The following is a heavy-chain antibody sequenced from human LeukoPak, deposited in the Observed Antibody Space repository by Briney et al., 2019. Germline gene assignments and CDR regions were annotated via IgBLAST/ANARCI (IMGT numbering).Heavy chain of an antibody. V-gene: IGHV3-23*01. Sequence: GGSLRLSCAASAFTFSSYAMGWVRQAPGKGLEWVSAISGTGNRTYYADSVKGRFTISRDNSKNTLYLQMNSLRAEDTAVYYCTKWGCSGGSCYPFDYWGQGTLVTVSS. CDR3: TKWGCSGGSCYPFDY. CDR1: AFTFSSYA. D-gene: IGHD2-15*01. J-gene: IGHJ4*02. CDR2: ISGTGNRT.